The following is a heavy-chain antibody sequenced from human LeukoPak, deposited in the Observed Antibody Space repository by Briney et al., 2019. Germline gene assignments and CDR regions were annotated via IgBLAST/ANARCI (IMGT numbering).Heavy chain of an antibody. CDR1: GGSISSSSYY. D-gene: IGHD3-10*01. Sequence: SESLSRTCTVSGGSISSSSYYWGWIRRPPGKGLEWMGNICYSGSTYYNPPLNSRVTISVDTSKNQFSLKLSSVTAADTAVYYCARHEYYGLEGGFDYWGQGTLVTVSS. CDR2: ICYSGST. CDR3: ARHEYYGLEGGFDY. J-gene: IGHJ4*02. V-gene: IGHV4-39*01.